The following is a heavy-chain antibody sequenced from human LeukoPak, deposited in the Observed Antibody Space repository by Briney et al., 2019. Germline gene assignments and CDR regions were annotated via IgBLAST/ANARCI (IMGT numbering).Heavy chain of an antibody. J-gene: IGHJ6*02. CDR2: ISGSGGST. V-gene: IGHV3-23*01. CDR3: AKSIVVVPAAMYGYYYGMDV. Sequence: GGSLRLSCAASGFTFSSYAMSWVRQAPGKGLEWVSAISGSGGSTYYADSVKGRFTISRDNSKNTLYLKMNSLRAEDTSIYYCAKSIVVVPAAMYGYYYGMDVWGQGTTVTVSS. CDR1: GFTFSSYA. D-gene: IGHD2-2*01.